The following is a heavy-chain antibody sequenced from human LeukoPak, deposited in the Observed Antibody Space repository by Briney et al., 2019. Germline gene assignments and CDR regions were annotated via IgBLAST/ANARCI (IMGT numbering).Heavy chain of an antibody. CDR1: GYTFTSYY. V-gene: IGHV1-46*01. Sequence: ASVKVSCKASGYTFTSYYMHWVRQAPAQGHEWMGIINTSGGSTSYAQKFQGRVTMTRDTSTSTVYMELSNLRSEDTAVYYCARDSGFDSGYDPVYYFDYWGQGTLVTVSS. J-gene: IGHJ4*02. D-gene: IGHD5-12*01. CDR3: ARDSGFDSGYDPVYYFDY. CDR2: INTSGGST.